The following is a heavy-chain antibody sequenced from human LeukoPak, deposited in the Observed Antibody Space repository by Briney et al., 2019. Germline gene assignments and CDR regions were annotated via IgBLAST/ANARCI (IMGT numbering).Heavy chain of an antibody. CDR3: ARGGVYGVDWFDP. V-gene: IGHV4-38-2*01. Sequence: PSETLSLTCAVSGYSISSGYYWGWIRQPPGKGLEWIGSIYHSGSTNYNPSLKSRVTISVDTSKNQFSLKLSSVTAADTAVYYCARGGVYGVDWFDPWGQGTLVTVSS. J-gene: IGHJ5*02. CDR1: GYSISSGYY. CDR2: IYHSGST. D-gene: IGHD2-8*01.